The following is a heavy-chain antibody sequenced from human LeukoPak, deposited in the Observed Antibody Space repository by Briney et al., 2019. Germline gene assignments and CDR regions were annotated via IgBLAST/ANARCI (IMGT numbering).Heavy chain of an antibody. CDR3: AKVGIAVAGYGMDV. V-gene: IGHV3-48*04. CDR2: ISSSSSTI. D-gene: IGHD6-19*01. CDR1: GFTFSSYS. J-gene: IGHJ6*02. Sequence: GSLRLSCAASGFTFSSYSMNWVRQAPGKGLEWVSYISSSSSTIYYADSVKGRFTISRDNAKNSLYLQMNSLRAEDTAVYYCAKVGIAVAGYGMDVWAKGPRSPSP.